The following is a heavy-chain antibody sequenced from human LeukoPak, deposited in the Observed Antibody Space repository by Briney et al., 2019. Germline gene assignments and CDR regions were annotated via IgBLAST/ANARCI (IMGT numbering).Heavy chain of an antibody. J-gene: IGHJ3*02. D-gene: IGHD3-10*01. CDR1: GFTFSNYA. CDR3: AKDVGFGVRAFDI. V-gene: IGHV3-23*01. CDR2: ISGTGVSA. Sequence: GGSLRLSCGASGFTFSNYAMGWVRQAPGKGLEWVSAISGTGVSAYYADSVKGRFTISRDNSKNTLYLQMNSLRAEDTAVYYCAKDVGFGVRAFDIWGQGTMVTVSS.